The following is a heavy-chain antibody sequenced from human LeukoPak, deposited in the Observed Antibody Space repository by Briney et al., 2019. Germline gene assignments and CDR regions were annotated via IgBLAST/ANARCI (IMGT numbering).Heavy chain of an antibody. Sequence: SETLSLTCTVSGGSISSYYWGWIRQPPGKGLEWIGYIYYSGSTNYNPSLKSRVTISVDTSKNQFSLKLSSVTAADTAVYYCARVGTHYYYYGMDVWGQGTTVTVSS. CDR1: GGSISSYY. D-gene: IGHD1-1*01. CDR2: IYYSGST. J-gene: IGHJ6*02. CDR3: ARVGTHYYYYGMDV. V-gene: IGHV4-59*08.